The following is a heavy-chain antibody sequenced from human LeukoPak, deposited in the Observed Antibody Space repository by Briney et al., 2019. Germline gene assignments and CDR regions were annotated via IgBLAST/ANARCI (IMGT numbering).Heavy chain of an antibody. CDR2: INHSGSP. CDR3: ARDLSDYYGSGSYRPIDAFDI. Sequence: RSSETLSLTCAVYGGSLSGYYWSWIRQPPGKGLEWIGEINHSGSPNYNPSLKSRVTISIDTSKNQFSLKLSPVTAADTAVYYCARDLSDYYGSGSYRPIDAFDIWGQGTMVTVSS. J-gene: IGHJ3*02. V-gene: IGHV4-34*01. CDR1: GGSLSGYY. D-gene: IGHD3-10*01.